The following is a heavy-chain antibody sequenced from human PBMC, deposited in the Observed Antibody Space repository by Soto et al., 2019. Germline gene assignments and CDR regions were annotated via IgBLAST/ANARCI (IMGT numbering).Heavy chain of an antibody. CDR3: ARGEVVAATPSPYFDY. Sequence: PGGSLRLSCAASGFTFSSYEMNWVRQAPGKGLEWVSYISSSGSTIYYADSVKGRFTISRDNAKNSLYLQMNSLRAEDTAVYYCARGEVVAATPSPYFDYWRQGTLVTVSS. D-gene: IGHD2-15*01. J-gene: IGHJ4*02. CDR2: ISSSGSTI. CDR1: GFTFSSYE. V-gene: IGHV3-48*03.